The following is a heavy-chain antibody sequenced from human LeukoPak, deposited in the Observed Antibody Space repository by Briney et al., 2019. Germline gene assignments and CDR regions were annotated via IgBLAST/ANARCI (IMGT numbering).Heavy chain of an antibody. V-gene: IGHV3-21*01. CDR3: ASETVTMNSNWFDP. CDR2: ISSSSSYI. J-gene: IGHJ5*02. Sequence: KPGGSLRLSCAASGFTFSSYSMNWVRQAPGKGLEWVSSISSSSSYIYYAASVKGRFTISRDNAMNSLYLQMNSLRAEDTAVYYCASETVTMNSNWFDPWGQGTLVTVSS. D-gene: IGHD4-17*01. CDR1: GFTFSSYS.